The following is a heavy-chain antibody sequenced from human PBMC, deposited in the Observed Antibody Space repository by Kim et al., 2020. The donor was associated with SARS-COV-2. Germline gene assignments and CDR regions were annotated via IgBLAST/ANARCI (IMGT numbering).Heavy chain of an antibody. CDR3: ARDMTVFGDYGMDV. J-gene: IGHJ6*02. CDR1: GFTFSSYG. CDR2: IWHDGSKK. D-gene: IGHD3-3*01. V-gene: IGHV3-33*01. Sequence: GGSLRLSCAASGFTFSSYGIHWVRQAPGKGLEWVAVIWHDGSKKYYADSAKGRFTISRDNSNNTLYLQMNSLRAEDTAVYYCARDMTVFGDYGMDVWGQGTTVTVSS.